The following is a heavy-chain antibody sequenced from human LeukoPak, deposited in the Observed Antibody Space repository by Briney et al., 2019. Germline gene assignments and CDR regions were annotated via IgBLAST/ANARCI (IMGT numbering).Heavy chain of an antibody. Sequence: GASVKVSCKASGGTFSSYAISWVRQAPGQGLEWMGRIIPILGIANYAQKFQGRVTITADKSTSTAYMELSSLRSEDTAVYYCARDTFGEIPSNAFDIWGQGTMVTISS. J-gene: IGHJ3*02. CDR2: IIPILGIA. CDR3: ARDTFGEIPSNAFDI. CDR1: GGTFSSYA. V-gene: IGHV1-69*04. D-gene: IGHD3-10*01.